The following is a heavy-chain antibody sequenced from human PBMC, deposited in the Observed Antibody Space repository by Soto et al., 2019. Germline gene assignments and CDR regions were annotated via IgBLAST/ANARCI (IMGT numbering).Heavy chain of an antibody. CDR2: ISLDGSNI. V-gene: IGHV3-33*08. D-gene: IGHD4-4*01. CDR3: GRHFEDFANYKFYYGMSV. Sequence: GGSLRRSCVPSGFSFSEYGFHWVRQTPGKGLEWVAMISLDGSNIQDAESVKGRFTISRDPSKNTMYLQMKSLSAEDAAVSYCGRHFEDFANYKFYYGMSVWGKGTTVTVSS. J-gene: IGHJ6*04. CDR1: GFSFSEYG.